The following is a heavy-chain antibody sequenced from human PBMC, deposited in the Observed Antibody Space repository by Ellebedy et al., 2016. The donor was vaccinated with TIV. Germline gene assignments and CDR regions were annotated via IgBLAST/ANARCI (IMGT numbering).Heavy chain of an antibody. CDR2: LSVRGDTT. CDR1: GFTFTYYS. CDR3: ATDRRSYVLTSVYDY. V-gene: IGHV3-23*01. Sequence: GESLKISCAASGFTFTYYSMNWVRQAPGKGLEWVSSLSVRGDTTYYADSVRGRFTISRDNSKSTLYLQMNSLRAEDTAVYYCATDRRSYVLTSVYDYWGQGTLVTVSS. D-gene: IGHD3-9*01. J-gene: IGHJ4*02.